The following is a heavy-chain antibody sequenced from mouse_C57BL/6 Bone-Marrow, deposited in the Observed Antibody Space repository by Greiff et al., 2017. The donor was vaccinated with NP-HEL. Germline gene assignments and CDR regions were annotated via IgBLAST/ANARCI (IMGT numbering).Heavy chain of an antibody. CDR1: GYTFTSYW. Sequence: VQLQQPGAELVKPGASVKMSCKASGYTFTSYWITWVKQRPGQGLEWIGDIYPGSGSTNYNEKFKSKATLTVDTSSSTAYMQLSSLTSEDSAVYYCARGATTVRGFDYWGQGTTLTVSS. D-gene: IGHD1-1*01. J-gene: IGHJ2*01. CDR2: IYPGSGST. V-gene: IGHV1-55*01. CDR3: ARGATTVRGFDY.